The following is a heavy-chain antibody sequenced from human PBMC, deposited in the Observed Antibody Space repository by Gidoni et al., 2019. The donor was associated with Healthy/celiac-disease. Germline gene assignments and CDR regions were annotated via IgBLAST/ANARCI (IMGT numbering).Heavy chain of an antibody. J-gene: IGHJ6*02. CDR1: GYTFTSYD. Sequence: QVQLLQSGAEVKKPGASVKVSCKASGYTFTSYDINWVRQATGQGLEWMGWMNPNSGNTGYAQKFQGRVTMTRNTSISTAYMELSSLRSEDTAVYYCASLGVIAAAGNYYYYGMDVWGQGTTVTVSS. CDR3: ASLGVIAAAGNYYYYGMDV. V-gene: IGHV1-8*01. CDR2: MNPNSGNT. D-gene: IGHD6-13*01.